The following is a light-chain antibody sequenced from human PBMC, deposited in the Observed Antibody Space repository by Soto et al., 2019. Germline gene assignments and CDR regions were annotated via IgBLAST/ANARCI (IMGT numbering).Light chain of an antibody. CDR2: DAS. Sequence: EIVLTQSPATLSLSPGERATLSCRASQSVSSYLAWYRQKPGQAPRLLIYDASNRATGIPARFSGSGSGTDFTLTISSLEPEDFAVYYCEQRSTRPPLTFGGGTKVEIK. V-gene: IGKV3-11*01. CDR1: QSVSSY. CDR3: EQRSTRPPLT. J-gene: IGKJ4*01.